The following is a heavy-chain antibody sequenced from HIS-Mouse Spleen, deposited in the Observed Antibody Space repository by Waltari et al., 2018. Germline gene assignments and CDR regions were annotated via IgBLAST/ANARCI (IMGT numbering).Heavy chain of an antibody. V-gene: IGHV4-31*03. CDR2: IYYSGST. J-gene: IGHJ2*01. CDR3: ARSPYSSSWYDWYFDL. CDR1: GGSISSGGYS. D-gene: IGHD6-13*01. Sequence: QVQLQESGPGLVKPSQTLSLTCTVSGGSISSGGYSWCWIRQHPGKGLEWIGYIYYSGSTYYNPSLKSRVTISVDTSKNQFSLKLSSVTAADTAVYYCARSPYSSSWYDWYFDLWGRGTLVTVSS.